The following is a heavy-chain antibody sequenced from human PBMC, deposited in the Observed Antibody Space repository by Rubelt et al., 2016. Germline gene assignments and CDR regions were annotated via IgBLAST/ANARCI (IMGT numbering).Heavy chain of an antibody. CDR1: GYTFTGYY. CDR3: ARASRESSSSAFWFDP. D-gene: IGHD6-6*01. Sequence: QVQLVQSGAEVKKPGSSVKVSCKASGYTFTGYYMHWVRQAPGQGLEWMGWINPNSGGTNYAQKFQGRVTMTRDTSISTAYMELSRLRSDDTAVYYCARASRESSSSAFWFDPWGQGTLVTVSS. CDR2: INPNSGGT. J-gene: IGHJ5*02. V-gene: IGHV1-2*02.